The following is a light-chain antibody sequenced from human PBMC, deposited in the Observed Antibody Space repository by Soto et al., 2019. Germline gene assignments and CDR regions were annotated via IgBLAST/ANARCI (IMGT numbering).Light chain of an antibody. Sequence: DIVMTQSPLSLPVTAGEPASISCRSSQSLLHRNGQNYLDWYLQKSGQPTQLLIYLGSNRPSGGPDRISGNGSGTDFTLKISRVEPGDVGVYSCMQALQTPRTFGHWTKVDIK. CDR3: MQALQTPRT. J-gene: IGKJ1*01. V-gene: IGKV2-28*01. CDR2: LGS. CDR1: QSLLHRNGQNY.